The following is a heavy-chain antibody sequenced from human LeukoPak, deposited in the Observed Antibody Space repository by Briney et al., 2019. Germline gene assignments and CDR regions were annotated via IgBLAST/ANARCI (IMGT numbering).Heavy chain of an antibody. D-gene: IGHD5-24*01. CDR2: INHSGST. CDR1: GGSFSGYY. Sequence: SETLSLTCAIYGGSFSGYYWSWIRQPPGKGLEWIGEINHSGSTNYNPSLKSRVTISVDTSKNQFSLKLSSVTAADTAVYYCARVGRLRWLQLDYWGQGTLVTVSS. CDR3: ARVGRLRWLQLDY. V-gene: IGHV4-34*01. J-gene: IGHJ4*02.